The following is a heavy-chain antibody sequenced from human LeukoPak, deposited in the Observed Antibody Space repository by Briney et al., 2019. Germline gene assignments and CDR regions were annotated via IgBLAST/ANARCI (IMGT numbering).Heavy chain of an antibody. V-gene: IGHV1-2*02. CDR3: ARKYYYDSSGYYPDAFDI. D-gene: IGHD3-22*01. Sequence: ASVKVSCKASGYTFTGYYMHWVRQAPGQGLEWMGWINPNSGGTNYEQKFQGRVTMTRDMSISTAYMELSRLRSDDTAVYYCARKYYYDSSGYYPDAFDIWGQGTMVTVSS. J-gene: IGHJ3*02. CDR2: INPNSGGT. CDR1: GYTFTGYY.